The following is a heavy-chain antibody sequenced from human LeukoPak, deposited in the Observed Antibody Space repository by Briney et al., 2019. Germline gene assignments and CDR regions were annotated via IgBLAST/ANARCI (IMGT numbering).Heavy chain of an antibody. CDR3: ADVDTAMVTPY. CDR1: AITFSTYA. J-gene: IGHJ4*02. V-gene: IGHV3-23*01. D-gene: IGHD5-18*01. CDR2: ISGGAGST. Sequence: GGSLRLSCAASAITFSTYAMSWVRQAPGKGPECVSVISGGAGSTYYADSVKGRFTISRDNSKNTLYLQMNSLRAEDTAVYYCADVDTAMVTPYWGQGTLVTVSS.